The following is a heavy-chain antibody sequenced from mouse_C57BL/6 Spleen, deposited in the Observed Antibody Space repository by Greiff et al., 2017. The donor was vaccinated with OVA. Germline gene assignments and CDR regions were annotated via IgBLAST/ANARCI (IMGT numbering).Heavy chain of an antibody. J-gene: IGHJ2*01. CDR1: GYTFTSYW. V-gene: IGHV1-52*01. D-gene: IGHD2-12*01. Sequence: QVQLQQPGAELVRPGSSVKLSCKASGYTFTSYWMHWVKQRPIQGLEWIGNIDPSDSETHYNQKFKDKATLTVDKSSSTTYMQLSSLTSEDSAVYYWARKGYSYYFDYWGQGTTLTVSS. CDR3: ARKGYSYYFDY. CDR2: IDPSDSET.